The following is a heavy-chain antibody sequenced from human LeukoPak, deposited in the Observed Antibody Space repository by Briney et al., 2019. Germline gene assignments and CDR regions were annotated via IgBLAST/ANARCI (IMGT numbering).Heavy chain of an antibody. D-gene: IGHD3-10*01. CDR1: GGSISSYY. CDR3: ARVSTTVRGVIPIYGMDV. V-gene: IGHV4-59*01. CDR2: IYYSGST. J-gene: IGHJ6*02. Sequence: PSETLSLTCTVSGGSISSYYWSWIRQPPGKGLEWIGYIYYSGSTNYNPSLKSRVTISVDTSKNQFSLKLSSVTAADSAVYYCARVSTTVRGVIPIYGMDVWGQGTTVTVSS.